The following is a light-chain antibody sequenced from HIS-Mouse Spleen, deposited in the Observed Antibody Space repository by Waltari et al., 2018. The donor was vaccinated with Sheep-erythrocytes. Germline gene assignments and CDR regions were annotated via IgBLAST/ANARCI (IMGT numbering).Light chain of an antibody. V-gene: IGLV2-11*01. CDR3: CSYAGSYNHV. CDR2: DVS. J-gene: IGLJ1*01. Sequence: QSALTQPRSVSGSPGQSVTISCTGTSSDVGGYNYVSWYQQHPGKAPKLMIYDVSTRPAGVPDRFSGPKSGNPASLTISGLKAEDEADYYCCSYAGSYNHVFATGTKVTVL. CDR1: SSDVGGYNY.